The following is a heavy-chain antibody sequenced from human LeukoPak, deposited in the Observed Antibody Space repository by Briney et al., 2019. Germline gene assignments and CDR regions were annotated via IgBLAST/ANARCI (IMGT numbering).Heavy chain of an antibody. CDR1: GFTFSSYA. V-gene: IGHV3-23*01. J-gene: IGHJ4*02. CDR2: ISGSGGST. Sequence: GGSLRLSCAVSGFTFSSYAMSWVRQAPGKGLEWVSAISGSGGSTYYADSVKGRFTISRDNSKNTLYLQMNSLRAEDTAVYYCAKPNYYDSSGYSDYWGQGTLVTVSS. CDR3: AKPNYYDSSGYSDY. D-gene: IGHD3-22*01.